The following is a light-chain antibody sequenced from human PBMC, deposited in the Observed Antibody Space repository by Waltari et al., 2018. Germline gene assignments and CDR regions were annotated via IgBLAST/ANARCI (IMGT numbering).Light chain of an antibody. J-gene: IGKJ4*01. CDR2: AAS. Sequence: IQLTQSPSFLSASVGDRFPITCRASQGIETYLAWYQQRPGKAPNLLIYAASTLQSGIPSRFSGSGSGTEFTLTISSLQPEDFATYYCLQLSSYPLTFGGGTKVEIK. CDR1: QGIETY. V-gene: IGKV1-9*01. CDR3: LQLSSYPLT.